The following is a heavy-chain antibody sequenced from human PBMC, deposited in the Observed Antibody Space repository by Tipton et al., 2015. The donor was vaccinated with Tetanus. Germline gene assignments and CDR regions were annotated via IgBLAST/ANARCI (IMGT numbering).Heavy chain of an antibody. CDR2: IYTSGST. D-gene: IGHD3-10*01. CDR1: NGSVSSSLYC. CDR3: ASHYGSGSDDAFDI. Sequence: LRLSCTVSNGSVSSSLYCWAWVRQPAGKGLEWIGRIYTSGSTNYNPSLKSRVTMSVDTSKNQFSLKLSSVTAADTAVYYCASHYGSGSDDAFDIWGQGTMVTVSS. J-gene: IGHJ3*02. V-gene: IGHV4-61*02.